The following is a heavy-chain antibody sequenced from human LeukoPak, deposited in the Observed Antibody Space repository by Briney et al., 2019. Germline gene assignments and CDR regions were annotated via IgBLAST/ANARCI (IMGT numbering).Heavy chain of an antibody. D-gene: IGHD3-22*01. Sequence: SETLSLTCTVSGGSISSSSYYWGWIRQPPGKGLEWIGSIYYSGSTYYNPSLKSRVTISVDTSKNQFSLKLSSVTAADTAVYYCATAYYYDSSGYYLFDYWGQGTLVTVFS. CDR2: IYYSGST. V-gene: IGHV4-39*01. CDR3: ATAYYYDSSGYYLFDY. J-gene: IGHJ4*02. CDR1: GGSISSSSYY.